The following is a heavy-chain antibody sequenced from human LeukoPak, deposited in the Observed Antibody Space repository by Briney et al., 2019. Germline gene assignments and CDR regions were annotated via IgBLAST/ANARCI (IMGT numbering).Heavy chain of an antibody. J-gene: IGHJ4*02. V-gene: IGHV1-69*06. CDR1: GGTFSSYA. D-gene: IGHD5-18*01. CDR3: AKVMGYTFGYPFDY. Sequence: SVKVSCKASGGTFSSYAISWVRQAPGQGLEWMGGIIPIFGTANYAQKFQGRVTITADKSTSTAYMELSSLRSEDTAVYYCAKVMGYTFGYPFDYWGQGTLVTVSS. CDR2: IIPIFGTA.